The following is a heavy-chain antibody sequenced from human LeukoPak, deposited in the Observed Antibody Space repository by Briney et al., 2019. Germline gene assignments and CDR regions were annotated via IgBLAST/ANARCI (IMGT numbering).Heavy chain of an antibody. J-gene: IGHJ3*02. V-gene: IGHV1-18*01. D-gene: IGHD3-22*01. CDR2: ISVYSGET. Sequence: ASVKVSCKASGYTFSSYGITWVRQAPGQGLEWMGWISVYSGETNYAQKLQDRVTVTTDTSTRTAYMELRSLRSDDTAVYYCARDKSVVVSGGDAFDIWGQGTMVTVSS. CDR3: ARDKSVVVSGGDAFDI. CDR1: GYTFSSYG.